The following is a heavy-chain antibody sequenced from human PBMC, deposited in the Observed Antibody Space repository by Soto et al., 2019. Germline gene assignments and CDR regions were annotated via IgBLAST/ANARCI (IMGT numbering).Heavy chain of an antibody. Sequence: GGSLRLSCVASGFVFKNYEMNWVRQAPGKGLEWISYISNSGNTIYVADSMRGRFAISRDNAKNSLFLQMNSLRADDTAVYYCARDIDNRDYYYGLDVWGQGTTVTVSS. CDR1: GFVFKNYE. D-gene: IGHD1-20*01. V-gene: IGHV3-48*03. J-gene: IGHJ6*02. CDR2: ISNSGNTI. CDR3: ARDIDNRDYYYGLDV.